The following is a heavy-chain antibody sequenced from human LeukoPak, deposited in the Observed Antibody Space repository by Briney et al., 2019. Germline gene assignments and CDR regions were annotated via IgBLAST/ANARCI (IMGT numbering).Heavy chain of an antibody. V-gene: IGHV3-74*01. CDR3: ARGSRSWPADY. CDR2: INSDGSST. CDR1: GFTFSSYW. D-gene: IGHD6-13*01. J-gene: IGHJ4*02. Sequence: GGSLRLSCAASGFTFSSYWMHWVRHVPGKGLVWVSRINSDGSSTGYADSVKGRFTISRDYAKNTLYLQMNSLGAEDTAVYYCARGSRSWPADYWGQGTLVTVSS.